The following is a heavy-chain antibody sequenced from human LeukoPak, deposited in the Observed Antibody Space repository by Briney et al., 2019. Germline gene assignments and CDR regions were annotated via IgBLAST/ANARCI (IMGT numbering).Heavy chain of an antibody. D-gene: IGHD3-22*01. J-gene: IGHJ3*02. V-gene: IGHV4-39*07. CDR3: ARDRYYDTAFDI. CDR1: GGSISSSSYY. Sequence: SETLSLTCTVSGGSISSSSYYWGWIRQPPGKGLEWIGSIYYSGSTYYNPSLKSRVTISVDTSKNQFSLKLSSVTAADTAVYYCARDRYYDTAFDIWGQGSMVTVSS. CDR2: IYYSGST.